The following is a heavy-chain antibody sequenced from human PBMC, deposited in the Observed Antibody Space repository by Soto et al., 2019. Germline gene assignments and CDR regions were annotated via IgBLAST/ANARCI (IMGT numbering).Heavy chain of an antibody. Sequence: EVQLVESGGGLVQPGGSLKLSCAASGFTFSGSAMHWVRQASGKGLEWVGRIRSKANSYATAYAASVKGRFTISRDDSKNTAYLQMNSLKTEGTAVYYCTTLIVVVTDDFLDYWGQGTLVTVSS. J-gene: IGHJ4*02. CDR2: IRSKANSYAT. V-gene: IGHV3-73*01. CDR3: TTLIVVVTDDFLDY. CDR1: GFTFSGSA. D-gene: IGHD2-21*02.